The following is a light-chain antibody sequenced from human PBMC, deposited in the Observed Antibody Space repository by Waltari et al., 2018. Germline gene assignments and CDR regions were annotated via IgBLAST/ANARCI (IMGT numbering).Light chain of an antibody. Sequence: EIVMSQPPAPLSVSPGARATRPRRASQSVSSNLAGYQQKPGQAPRLLIYGASTRATGSPARFIGSGSGTEFTLTISSLQSEDFAVYYCQQYNNWLPFTFGPGTKVDIK. J-gene: IGKJ3*01. CDR3: QQYNNWLPFT. CDR1: QSVSSN. CDR2: GAS. V-gene: IGKV3-15*01.